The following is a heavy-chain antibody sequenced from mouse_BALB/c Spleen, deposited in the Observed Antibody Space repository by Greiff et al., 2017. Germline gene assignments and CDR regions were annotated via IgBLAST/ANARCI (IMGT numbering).Heavy chain of an antibody. CDR2: IWAGGST. Sequence: QVQLQQSGPGLVAPSQSLSITCTVSGFSLTSYGVHWVRQPPGKGLEWLGVIWAGGSTNYNSALMSRLSISKDKSKSQVFLKMNSLQTDDTAMYYCARSYGNHEAWFAYWGQGTLVTVAA. J-gene: IGHJ3*01. D-gene: IGHD2-1*01. CDR1: GFSLTSYG. V-gene: IGHV2-9*02. CDR3: ARSYGNHEAWFAY.